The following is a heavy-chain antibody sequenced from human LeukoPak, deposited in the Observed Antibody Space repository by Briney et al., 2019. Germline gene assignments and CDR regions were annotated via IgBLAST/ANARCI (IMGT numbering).Heavy chain of an antibody. J-gene: IGHJ5*02. Sequence: PEASVKVSCKASGYTFTSYGISWVRQAPGQGLEWMGWISAYNGNTNYAQKLQGRVTMTTDTSTSTAYMELRSLRSDDTAVYYCARMVSGLYDILTGYAPANWLDPWGQGTLVTVSS. CDR1: GYTFTSYG. D-gene: IGHD3-9*01. V-gene: IGHV1-18*01. CDR2: ISAYNGNT. CDR3: ARMVSGLYDILTGYAPANWLDP.